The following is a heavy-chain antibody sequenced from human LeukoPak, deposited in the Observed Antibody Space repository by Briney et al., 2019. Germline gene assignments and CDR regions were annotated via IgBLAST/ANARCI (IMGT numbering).Heavy chain of an antibody. CDR2: ISSTGGTT. V-gene: IGHV3-23*01. CDR3: AKNGDRGAYCTGGTCYPYFYYYMDV. CDR1: GFTFSSYA. Sequence: GGSLRLSCAASGFTFSSYAMSWVRQAPGKGLEWVSAISSTGGTTYYADSVKGRFTISRDNSKNTLYLQMNSLRAEDTAIYYCAKNGDRGAYCTGGTCYPYFYYYMDVWGKGTTVTI. J-gene: IGHJ6*03. D-gene: IGHD2-15*01.